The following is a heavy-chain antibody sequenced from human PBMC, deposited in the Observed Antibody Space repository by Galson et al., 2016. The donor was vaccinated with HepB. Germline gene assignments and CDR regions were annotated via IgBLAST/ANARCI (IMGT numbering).Heavy chain of an antibody. CDR3: ARGDYSSGEPGY. CDR2: LSKDGNAK. CDR1: GFTFSGYS. V-gene: IGHV3-30-3*01. D-gene: IGHD6-19*01. Sequence: SLRLSCATSGFTFSGYSVQWVRHVPGRGLEWLSLLSKDGNAKYYADSVQGRFTISRDNSKDTLYLYMSGLRPEDTAVYYCARGDYSSGEPGYWGQGTLVTVSS. J-gene: IGHJ4*02.